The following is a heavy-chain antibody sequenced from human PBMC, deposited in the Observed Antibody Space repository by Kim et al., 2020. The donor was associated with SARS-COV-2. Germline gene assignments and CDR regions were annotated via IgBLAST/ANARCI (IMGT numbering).Heavy chain of an antibody. CDR1: GFTFSDYV. Sequence: GGSLRLSCAASGFTFSDYVMSWVRQSPRKGLEWVSVIYSGGNSAYYADSVRGRFIISRDDSKNTLYLQMNSLRAEDTAVYYCAKSPDTSGDYYGFDSYDFWGQGTMVTVSS. D-gene: IGHD3-10*01. V-gene: IGHV3-23*03. CDR3: AKSPDTSGDYYGFDSYDF. CDR2: IYSGGNSA. J-gene: IGHJ3*01.